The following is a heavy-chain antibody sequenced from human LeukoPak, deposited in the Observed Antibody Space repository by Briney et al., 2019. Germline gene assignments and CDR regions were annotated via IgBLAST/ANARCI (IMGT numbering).Heavy chain of an antibody. CDR1: GFTFSSYG. V-gene: IGHV3-30*18. CDR2: ISYDGSNK. J-gene: IGHJ4*02. Sequence: AGGSLRLFCAASGFTFSSYGIHWVRQAPGKGLEWVAVISYDGSNKYYADSVKGRFTISRDNSKNTLYPQMNSLRAEDTAVYYCAKSLGIAVAGYYFDYWGQGTLVTVSS. CDR3: AKSLGIAVAGYYFDY. D-gene: IGHD6-19*01.